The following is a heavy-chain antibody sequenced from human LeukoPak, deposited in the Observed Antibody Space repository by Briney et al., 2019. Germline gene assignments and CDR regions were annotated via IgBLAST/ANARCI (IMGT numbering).Heavy chain of an antibody. D-gene: IGHD2-15*01. V-gene: IGHV3-30*18. CDR2: ISYDGSNK. CDR3: AKDQGVVVMGY. Sequence: GRSLRLSCAASGFTFSSYGMHWVCQAPGKGLEWVAVISYDGSNKYYADSVKGRFTISRDNSKNTLYLQMNSLRAEDTAVYYCAKDQGVVVMGYWGQGTLVTVSS. CDR1: GFTFSSYG. J-gene: IGHJ4*02.